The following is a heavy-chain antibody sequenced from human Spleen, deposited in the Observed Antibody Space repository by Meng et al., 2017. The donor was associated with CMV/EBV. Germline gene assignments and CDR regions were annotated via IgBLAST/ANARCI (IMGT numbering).Heavy chain of an antibody. Sequence: GESLKISCAASGFTFSSYGMHWVRQAPGQGLEWVGIVNPSAGSTSYAQQFQGRVTMTRDTSTSTVYMELSSLRFEDTAVYYCVRDEMMSFGVDIVDHGAFDIWGRGTMVTVSS. CDR2: VNPSAGST. J-gene: IGHJ3*02. V-gene: IGHV1-46*01. D-gene: IGHD3-3*01. CDR1: GFTFSSYG. CDR3: VRDEMMSFGVDIVDHGAFDI.